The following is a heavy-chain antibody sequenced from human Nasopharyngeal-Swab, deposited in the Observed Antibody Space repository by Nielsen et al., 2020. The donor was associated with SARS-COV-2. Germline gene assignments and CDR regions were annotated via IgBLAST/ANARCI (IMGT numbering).Heavy chain of an antibody. D-gene: IGHD6-13*01. J-gene: IGHJ4*02. CDR2: IYYSGST. CDR1: GGSISSYY. CDR3: ARGGGSSSWVDY. V-gene: IGHV4-59*01. Sequence: SETLSLTCTVSGGSISSYYWSWIRQPPGKGLEWIGYIYYSGSTNYNPSLKSRVTISVDTSKNQFSLKRSSVTAADTAVYYCARGGGSSSWVDYWGQGTLVTVSS.